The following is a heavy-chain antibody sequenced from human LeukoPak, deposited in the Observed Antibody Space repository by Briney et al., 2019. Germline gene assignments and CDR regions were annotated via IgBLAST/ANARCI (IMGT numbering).Heavy chain of an antibody. CDR1: GYRFTSYW. J-gene: IGHJ3*02. CDR3: ARPRDGYNSDAFDI. CDR2: ISPGDSDT. Sequence: GESPQISCKGSGYRFTSYWIAWARQIPGKGLEWVGIISPGDSDTRYSPSFQGQVLISVDKAISTAYLQWSSLKASDTAMYYCARPRDGYNSDAFDIWGQGTMVSVSS. V-gene: IGHV5-51*01. D-gene: IGHD5-24*01.